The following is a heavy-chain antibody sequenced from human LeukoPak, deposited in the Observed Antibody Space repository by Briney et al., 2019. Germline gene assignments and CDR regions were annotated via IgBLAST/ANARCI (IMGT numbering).Heavy chain of an antibody. J-gene: IGHJ4*02. CDR3: ARVLLEREAR. CDR2: INSDGSST. CDR1: GFTLTSYW. Sequence: QAGGSLRLSCVASGFTLTSYWMHWVRQAPGKGLVRVSRINSDGSSTSYADSVRGRFTISRDNAKNTLYLQMNSLRVEDTAVYYCARVLLEREARWGQGTLVSVSS. D-gene: IGHD1-1*01. V-gene: IGHV3-74*01.